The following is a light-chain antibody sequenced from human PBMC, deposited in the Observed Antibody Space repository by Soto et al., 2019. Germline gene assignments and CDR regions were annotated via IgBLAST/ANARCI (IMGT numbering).Light chain of an antibody. CDR1: ISDVGNYNL. Sequence: QSALTQPASVSASPGQSITISCTGTISDVGNYNLVSWYQQYPGKAPKLMIYECSQWPSGVSNRFSGSKSGNTASLTISGLQAEDEADYYCSSYAGSNSVVFGGGTKLTVL. CDR2: ECS. V-gene: IGLV2-23*01. J-gene: IGLJ2*01. CDR3: SSYAGSNSVV.